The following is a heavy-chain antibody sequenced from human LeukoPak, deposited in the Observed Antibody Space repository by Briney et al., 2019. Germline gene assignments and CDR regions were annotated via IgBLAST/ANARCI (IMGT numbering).Heavy chain of an antibody. V-gene: IGHV3-21*01. D-gene: IGHD5-18*01. Sequence: GGSLRLSCAASGFTFSSYTMRWVSQAPGKGLEWVSSITSGSYIYYADSVKGRFTISRDNAKNSLFLQMNSLRSADTAVYYCARQGDIYGPYANDEWGQGALVTVSS. CDR3: ARQGDIYGPYANDE. CDR2: ITSGSYI. J-gene: IGHJ4*02. CDR1: GFTFSSYT.